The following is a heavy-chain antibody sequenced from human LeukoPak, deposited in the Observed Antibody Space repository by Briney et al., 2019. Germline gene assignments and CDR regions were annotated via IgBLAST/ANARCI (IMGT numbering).Heavy chain of an antibody. J-gene: IGHJ4*02. D-gene: IGHD1-26*01. CDR2: IYHSGST. V-gene: IGHV4-38-2*02. CDR3: ARSVVSGGYYVLFDY. CDR1: GYSISSGYY. Sequence: SETLSLTCTVSGYSISSGYYWGWIRQPPGKGLEWIGSIYHSGSTYYNPSLKSRVTISVDTSKNQFSLKLSSVTAADTAVYYCARSVVSGGYYVLFDYWGQGTLVTVSS.